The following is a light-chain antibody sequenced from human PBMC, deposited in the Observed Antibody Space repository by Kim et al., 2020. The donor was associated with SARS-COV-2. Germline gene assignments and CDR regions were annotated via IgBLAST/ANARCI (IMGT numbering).Light chain of an antibody. CDR3: QSYDSSLSSYV. V-gene: IGLV1-40*01. Sequence: RVTISCTGGSSNSGAGYHVHWYQQLPRTAPKLHIYGNFSRPSGVPDRFSGSKSGTSASLAITGLQAEDEADYYCQSYDSSLSSYVFGPGTKVTVL. CDR2: GNF. J-gene: IGLJ1*01. CDR1: SSNSGAGYH.